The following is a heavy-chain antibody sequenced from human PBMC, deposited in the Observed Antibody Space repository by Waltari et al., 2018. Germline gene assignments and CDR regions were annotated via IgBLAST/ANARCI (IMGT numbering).Heavy chain of an antibody. CDR1: EFTFSRHS. J-gene: IGHJ5*02. V-gene: IGHV3-23*04. CDR2: ISAGGATT. Sequence: EVQLVESGGGLVQPGGSLRLSCAASEFTFSRHSMTWVRQAPGKGLEWVSAISAGGATTYYADSVKGRFTISRDNSQNTLYLQMNSLRAEDTAVYYCAKDRGDYGTNWLDPWGQGTLVTVSS. CDR3: AKDRGDYGTNWLDP. D-gene: IGHD4-17*01.